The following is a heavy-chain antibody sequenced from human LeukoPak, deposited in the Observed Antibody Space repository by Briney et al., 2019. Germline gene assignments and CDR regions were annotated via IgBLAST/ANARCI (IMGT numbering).Heavy chain of an antibody. V-gene: IGHV1-69*04. J-gene: IGHJ6*03. Sequence: SVKVSCKASGGTFSSYAISWVRQAPGQGLEWMGRIIPILGIANYAQKFQGRVTITTDESTSTAYMELSSLRSEDTAVYYCARTGPDFWSGYPNDYYYYMDVWGKGTTVTVSS. CDR3: ARTGPDFWSGYPNDYYYYMDV. CDR2: IIPILGIA. CDR1: GGTFSSYA. D-gene: IGHD3-3*01.